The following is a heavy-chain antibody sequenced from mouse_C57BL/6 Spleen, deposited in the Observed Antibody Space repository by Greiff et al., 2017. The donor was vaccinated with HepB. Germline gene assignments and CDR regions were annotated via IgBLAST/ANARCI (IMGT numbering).Heavy chain of an antibody. V-gene: IGHV1-80*01. D-gene: IGHD2-5*01. CDR2: IYPGDGDT. CDR1: GYAFSSYW. Sequence: VQLQQSGAELVKPGASVKISCKASGYAFSSYWMNWVKQRPGKGLEWIGQIYPGDGDTNYNGKFKGKATLTADKSSSTAYMQLSSLTSEDSAVYFCARSYYSNYWYCDVWGTGTTVTVSS. CDR3: ARSYYSNYWYCDV. J-gene: IGHJ1*03.